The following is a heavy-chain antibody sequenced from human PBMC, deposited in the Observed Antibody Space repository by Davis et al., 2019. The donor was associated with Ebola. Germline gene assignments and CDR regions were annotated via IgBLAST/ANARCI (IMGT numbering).Heavy chain of an antibody. J-gene: IGHJ4*02. CDR3: ATSIGTFLGGADY. CDR1: GFTFSSSA. D-gene: IGHD3-16*01. Sequence: GESLKISCAASGFTFSSSAMHWVRQAPGKGLEWVAVISYDGTNKYYADSVKGRFTISTDYSKNTLYLRLNSLRADDTAVYYCATSIGTFLGGADYWGQGTLVTVSS. CDR2: ISYDGTNK. V-gene: IGHV3-30-3*01.